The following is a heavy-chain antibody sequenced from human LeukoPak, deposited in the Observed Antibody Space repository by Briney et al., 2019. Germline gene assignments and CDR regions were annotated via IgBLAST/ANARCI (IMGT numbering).Heavy chain of an antibody. D-gene: IGHD3-22*01. Sequence: PGGSLRLSCAASGFTFSSYAMHWVRQAPGKGLEWVAVISYDGSNKYYADSVKGRFTISRDNSKNTLYLQMNSLRAEDTAVYYCARAWTGYYDSSESGFCVDYWGQGTLVTVSS. CDR2: ISYDGSNK. CDR1: GFTFSSYA. J-gene: IGHJ4*02. CDR3: ARAWTGYYDSSESGFCVDY. V-gene: IGHV3-30-3*01.